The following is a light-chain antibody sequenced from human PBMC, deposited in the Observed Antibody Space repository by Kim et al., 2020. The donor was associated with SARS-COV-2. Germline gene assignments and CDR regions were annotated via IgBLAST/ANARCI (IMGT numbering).Light chain of an antibody. V-gene: IGKV4-1*01. CDR2: SAS. CDR3: QQYYSTPYT. CDR1: QSVLYSSNNQNY. J-gene: IGKJ2*01. Sequence: RATINCKSSQSVLYSSNNQNYLAWYQQKPGQPPKLLIYSASTREYGVPDRFSGSGSGTDFTLTISSLQAEDVAVYYCQQYYSTPYTFGQGTKLEI.